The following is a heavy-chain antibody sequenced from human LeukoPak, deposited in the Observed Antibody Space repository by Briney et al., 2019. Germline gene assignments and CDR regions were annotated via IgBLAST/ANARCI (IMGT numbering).Heavy chain of an antibody. Sequence: GGSLRLSCAASGFTLSSYVMNWVRQAPGKGLEWKGLEWVSTISGSSGSTYYADSVKGRFTISRDNSKNTLYLQMNSLRAEDTAVYYCTKVRLTRWDNAFDIWGQGTMVTVSS. CDR3: TKVRLTRWDNAFDI. CDR2: ISGSSGST. V-gene: IGHV3-23*01. D-gene: IGHD5-24*01. CDR1: GFTLSSYV. J-gene: IGHJ3*02.